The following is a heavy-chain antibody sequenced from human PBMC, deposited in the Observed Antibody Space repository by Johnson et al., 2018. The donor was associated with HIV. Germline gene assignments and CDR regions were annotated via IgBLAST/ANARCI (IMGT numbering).Heavy chain of an antibody. CDR3: TTDYHVVFGAFDI. CDR1: GFSFRNAW. J-gene: IGHJ3*02. CDR2: IKTKTDGGTT. V-gene: IGHV3-15*01. Sequence: VQLVESGGGLVKPGGSLRLSCAASGFSFRNAWMSWVRQAPGKGLEWVGRIKTKTDGGTTDYAAPVKGRFTISMDDSKNTLYMQMNSLKTEDTAVYYCTTDYHVVFGAFDIWGQGTMV. D-gene: IGHD1-14*01.